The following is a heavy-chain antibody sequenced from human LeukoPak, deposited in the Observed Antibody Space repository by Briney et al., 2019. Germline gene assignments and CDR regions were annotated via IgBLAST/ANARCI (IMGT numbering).Heavy chain of an antibody. J-gene: IGHJ4*02. V-gene: IGHV3-66*01. CDR2: IYSGGRT. D-gene: IGHD3-22*01. Sequence: GGSLRLSCAASGFTFSSYAMSWVRQAPGKGLEWVSIIYSGGRTYYADSVKGRFTISKYNSKDTVFLEMNSLRAEDTALYYCATSEIYDSSGYQFDYWGQGTQVTVSP. CDR3: ATSEIYDSSGYQFDY. CDR1: GFTFSSYA.